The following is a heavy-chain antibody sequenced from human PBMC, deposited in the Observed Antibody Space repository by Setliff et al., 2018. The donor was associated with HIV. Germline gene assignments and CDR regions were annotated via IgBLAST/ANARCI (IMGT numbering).Heavy chain of an antibody. CDR2: IYYSGSA. Sequence: PSETLSLTCTVSGGSISSSSYHWGWIRQPPGKGLEWLGSIYYSGSAYYNPSLKSRVTISVDTSKNQFSLKLSSVTAADTAVYYCARATVAICGVVTAILHYFDYWGQGTLVTVSS. CDR1: GGSISSSSYH. CDR3: ARATVAICGVVTAILHYFDY. D-gene: IGHD3-3*01. J-gene: IGHJ4*02. V-gene: IGHV4-39*07.